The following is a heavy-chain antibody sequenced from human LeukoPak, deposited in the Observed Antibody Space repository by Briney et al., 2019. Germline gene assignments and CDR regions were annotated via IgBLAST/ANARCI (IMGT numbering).Heavy chain of an antibody. V-gene: IGHV4-59*08. D-gene: IGHD5-12*01. CDR3: ARQNSGYDLGPFAY. Sequence: SETLSLTCIVSGGSISSYYWSWIRQPPGKGLEWIGYIDYSGSTHYNPSLKSRATISVDTSKNHFSLKLSSVTAADTAVYYCARQNSGYDLGPFAYWGQGTLVTVSS. CDR2: IDYSGST. CDR1: GGSISSYY. J-gene: IGHJ4*02.